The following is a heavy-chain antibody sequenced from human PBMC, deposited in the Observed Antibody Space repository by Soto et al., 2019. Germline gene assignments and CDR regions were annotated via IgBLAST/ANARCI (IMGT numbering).Heavy chain of an antibody. J-gene: IGHJ6*02. CDR1: GFTFTSSA. V-gene: IGHV1-58*01. CDR2: IVVGSGNT. Sequence: GASVKVSCKAFGFTFTSSAVQWVRQARGQRLEWIGWIVVGSGNTNYAQKFQERVTITRDMSTSTAYMELSSLRSEDTAVYYCAAEDVRLLGDNYYYHGMDVWGQGTTVTVSS. CDR3: AAEDVRLLGDNYYYHGMDV. D-gene: IGHD1-1*01.